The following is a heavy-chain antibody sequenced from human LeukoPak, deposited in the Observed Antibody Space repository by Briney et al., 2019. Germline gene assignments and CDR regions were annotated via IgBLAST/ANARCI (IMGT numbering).Heavy chain of an antibody. CDR2: ISAYNGNT. V-gene: IGHV1-18*01. J-gene: IGHJ4*02. CDR1: GYTFSSYG. D-gene: IGHD2-15*01. Sequence: ASVKVSCKASGYTFSSYGISWVRQAPGQGLEWMGWISAYNGNTKYAQKVLGRVTMTTDTSTSTAYMELRSLRSEDTAVFYCARGGLVVVVAATPSTLRGLLHLLYCWGQGTLVTVSS. CDR3: ARGGLVVVVAATPSTLRGLLHLLYC.